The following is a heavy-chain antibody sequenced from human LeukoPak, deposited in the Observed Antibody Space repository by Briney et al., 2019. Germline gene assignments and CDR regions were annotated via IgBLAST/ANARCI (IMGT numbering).Heavy chain of an antibody. CDR2: ISGSSGTT. CDR1: GFTFSSYS. CDR3: AGVWGPSSAWPWAFEY. Sequence: PGGSLRLSCAGSGFTFSSYSMNWVRQTPGKGPEWVSAISGSSGTTYYADSVKGRFTISRDNSKKMLYLQMSGLRPEDTALYYCAGVWGPSSAWPWAFEYWGQGTLVTVSS. D-gene: IGHD6-13*01. V-gene: IGHV3-23*01. J-gene: IGHJ4*02.